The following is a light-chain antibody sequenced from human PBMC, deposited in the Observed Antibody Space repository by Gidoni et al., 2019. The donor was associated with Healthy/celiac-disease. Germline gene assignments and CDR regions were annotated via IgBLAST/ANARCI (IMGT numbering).Light chain of an antibody. CDR2: WAS. CDR1: QSVLYSANNKNY. CDR3: QQYYSTPPHT. V-gene: IGKV4-1*01. Sequence: DIVMTQSPDSLAVSLGESATINCKFSQSVLYSANNKNYLAWYQQKPGQPPKLLIYWASTRESGVPDRFSGSGSGTDVTLTISSLQAEDVAVYYCQQYYSTPPHTFGQGTKLEIK. J-gene: IGKJ2*01.